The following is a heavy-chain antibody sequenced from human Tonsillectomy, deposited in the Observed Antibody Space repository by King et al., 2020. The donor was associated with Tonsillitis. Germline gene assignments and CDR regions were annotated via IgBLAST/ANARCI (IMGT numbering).Heavy chain of an antibody. Sequence: VQLVESGGGLVQPGGSLRLSCAGSGFTFSSYTLNWVRQAPGKGLEWVAYMNSTSSSIHYSDSVKGRFTISRDNAQSSLYLQMNSLRVEDTAVYYCARDSAFVFDVWGQGTMVTVSS. J-gene: IGHJ3*01. V-gene: IGHV3-48*01. CDR2: MNSTSSSI. CDR1: GFTFSSYT. CDR3: ARDSAFVFDV.